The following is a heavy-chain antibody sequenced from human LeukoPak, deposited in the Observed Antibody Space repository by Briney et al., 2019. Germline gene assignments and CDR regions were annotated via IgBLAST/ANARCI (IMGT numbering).Heavy chain of an antibody. Sequence: ASVKVSCKASGYTFTNYGISWVRQAPGQGLEWMGWINTNTGNPTYAQGFTGRFVFSLDTSVSTAYLQISSLKAEDTAVYYCAREGHITIFGVVITPFDYWGQGTLVTVSS. CDR1: GYTFTNYG. CDR2: INTNTGNP. J-gene: IGHJ4*02. CDR3: AREGHITIFGVVITPFDY. V-gene: IGHV7-4-1*02. D-gene: IGHD3-3*01.